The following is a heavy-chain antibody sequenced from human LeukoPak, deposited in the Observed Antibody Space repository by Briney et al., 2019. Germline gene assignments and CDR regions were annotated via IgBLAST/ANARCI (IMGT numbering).Heavy chain of an antibody. CDR2: IDTDGSIT. Sequence: GGSLRLSCAASGFTFSSYWMHWVRQAPGKGLVWVARIDTDGSITNYAESVKGRFTISRDNAKNTLFLQMNSLRAEDTAVYYCAKDLHCTNGVCYSYWGQGTLVTVSS. D-gene: IGHD2-8*01. V-gene: IGHV3-74*01. CDR1: GFTFSSYW. J-gene: IGHJ4*02. CDR3: AKDLHCTNGVCYSY.